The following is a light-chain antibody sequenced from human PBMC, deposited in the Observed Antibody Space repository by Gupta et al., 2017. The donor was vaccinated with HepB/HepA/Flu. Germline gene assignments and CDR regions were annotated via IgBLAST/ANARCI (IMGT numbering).Light chain of an antibody. CDR2: NTN. CDR3: AAGDTSRSGYV. Sequence: QSVLTQPPSASATPGQRVTISCSGSSSNAGRDTVYWYQQLPGAAPKLLLYNTNRRASGVPARFSGSKCGTSASLATSGLRAEEEADYYCAAGDTSRSGYVFGTGTWVTVL. V-gene: IGLV1-47*02. CDR1: SSNAGRDT. J-gene: IGLJ1*01.